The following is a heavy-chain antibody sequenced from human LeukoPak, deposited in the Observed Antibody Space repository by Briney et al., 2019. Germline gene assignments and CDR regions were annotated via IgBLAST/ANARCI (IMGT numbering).Heavy chain of an antibody. V-gene: IGHV3-30*19. Sequence: GGSLRLSCAASGFTFSSYGMHWVRQAPGKGLEWVAVISYDGSDKYYADSVRGRFTISRHSSKNILYLQMNSLRPEDSAVYYCARGRSKDYWGQGTLVTVSS. CDR1: GFTFSSYG. J-gene: IGHJ4*02. CDR3: ARGRSKDY. D-gene: IGHD1-26*01. CDR2: ISYDGSDK.